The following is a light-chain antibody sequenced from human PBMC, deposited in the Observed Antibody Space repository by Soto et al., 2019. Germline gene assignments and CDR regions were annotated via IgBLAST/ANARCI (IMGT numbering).Light chain of an antibody. J-gene: IGKJ1*01. CDR2: DAS. V-gene: IGKV1-5*01. Sequence: DIQMTQSPSTLSGSGGDRVTITCRASQTIISWLAWYQQKPGKAPKFLIYDASTLESGVPSRFSGSGSGTEFTLTISSLQPDDFATYYCQQYETFSGTFGPGTKVDIK. CDR3: QQYETFSGT. CDR1: QTIISW.